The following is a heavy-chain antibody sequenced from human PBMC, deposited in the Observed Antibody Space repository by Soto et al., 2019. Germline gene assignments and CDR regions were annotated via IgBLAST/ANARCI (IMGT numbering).Heavy chain of an antibody. CDR1: GFSFSSYW. Sequence: EMQLVESGGGLVQPGGSLRLSCAASGFSFSSYWMSWVRQAPGKGLEWVANIKQDGSEKNLVDSVKGRFTISRDNAKNSLFQHMNSLRVEDTAVYYCARDCSSASCFLYSYYYYAMGVWGQGTTVTVSS. CDR2: IKQDGSEK. CDR3: ARDCSSASCFLYSYYYYAMGV. D-gene: IGHD2-2*01. V-gene: IGHV3-7*01. J-gene: IGHJ6*02.